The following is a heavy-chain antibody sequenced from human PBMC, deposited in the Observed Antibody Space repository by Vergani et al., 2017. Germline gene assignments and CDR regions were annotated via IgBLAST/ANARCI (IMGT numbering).Heavy chain of an antibody. CDR3: AHSNIFDDNYEYFDY. CDR2: IYWNDDK. V-gene: IGHV2-5*01. J-gene: IGHJ4*02. D-gene: IGHD4-11*01. Sequence: QITLKEYGPTLVKHTQTLTLTCTVSGFSVSSSGVGVAWIRQPPGKALECLAIIYWNDDKRYSPSLMGRLTIAKDTSRNQVVLKMTNMDPVETATYYCAHSNIFDDNYEYFDYWGQGTLVTVSS. CDR1: GFSVSSSGVG.